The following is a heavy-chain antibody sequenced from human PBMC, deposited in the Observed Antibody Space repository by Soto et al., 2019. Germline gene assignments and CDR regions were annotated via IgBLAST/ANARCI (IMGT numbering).Heavy chain of an antibody. CDR1: GFTFSSYS. CDR3: ARDYRRPNWGTQTDLSGY. J-gene: IGHJ4*02. CDR2: ISSSSSYI. V-gene: IGHV3-21*01. Sequence: PGGSLRLSCAASGFTFSSYSMNWVRQAPGKGLEWVSSISSSSSYIYYADSVKGRFTISRDNAKNSLYLQMNSLRAEDTAVYYCARDYRRPNWGTQTDLSGYWGQGTLVTVSS. D-gene: IGHD7-27*01.